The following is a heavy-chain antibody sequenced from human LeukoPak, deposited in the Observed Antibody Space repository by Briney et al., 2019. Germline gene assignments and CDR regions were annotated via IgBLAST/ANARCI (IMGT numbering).Heavy chain of an antibody. CDR1: GFTFSDYY. Sequence: SGGSLRLSCAAPGFTFSDYYTSWIRQAPGKGLEWVSYISSSGSTIYYADSVKGRFTISRDNAKNSLYLQMNSLRAEDTAVYYCARDRDHDYSSYLNWFDPWGQGTLVTVSS. J-gene: IGHJ5*02. CDR2: ISSSGSTI. D-gene: IGHD4-11*01. V-gene: IGHV3-11*04. CDR3: ARDRDHDYSSYLNWFDP.